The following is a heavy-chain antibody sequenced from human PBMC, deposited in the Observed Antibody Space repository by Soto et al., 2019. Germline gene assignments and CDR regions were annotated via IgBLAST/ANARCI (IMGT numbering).Heavy chain of an antibody. CDR2: ISYDGRNK. J-gene: IGHJ6*02. D-gene: IGHD3-3*01. Sequence: GGSLRLSCAASGFTFSRNAMHWVRQAPGKGLEWVAIISYDGRNKNYADSVTGRFTISRDNSKNTLHLQMNSLRVEDTAVYYCARDQNDFWSGYGRGYGMDVWGQGTTVTVSS. CDR1: GFTFSRNA. CDR3: ARDQNDFWSGYGRGYGMDV. V-gene: IGHV3-30*04.